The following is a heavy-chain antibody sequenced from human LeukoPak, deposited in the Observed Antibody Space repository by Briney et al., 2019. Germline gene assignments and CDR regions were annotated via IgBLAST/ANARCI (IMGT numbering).Heavy chain of an antibody. CDR2: ISGGAIST. J-gene: IGHJ4*02. V-gene: IGHV3-23*01. CDR1: GFTFSSYG. D-gene: IGHD3-22*01. CDR3: ANLGYDSSGLLRARDY. Sequence: GGSLRLSCAASGFTFSSYGMSWDRQAPGKGLEWVSAISGGAISTYYADSVKGRFTISRDNSKNTLYLQMNSLRVEDTAVYYCANLGYDSSGLLRARDYWGQGTLVTVSS.